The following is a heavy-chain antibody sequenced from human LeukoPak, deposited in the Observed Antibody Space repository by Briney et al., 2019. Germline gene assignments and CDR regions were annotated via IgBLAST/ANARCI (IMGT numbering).Heavy chain of an antibody. CDR2: IKQDGSEK. D-gene: IGHD2-21*01. Sequence: GGSLRLSCAASGFTFSSYWMSWVRQAPGKGLEWVANIKQDGSEKYYVDSVKGWFTISRDNSKNTLHLQMNSLRAEDTALYYCAKRSIAFDYWGQGTLVTVSS. CDR3: AKRSIAFDY. V-gene: IGHV3-7*03. CDR1: GFTFSSYW. J-gene: IGHJ4*02.